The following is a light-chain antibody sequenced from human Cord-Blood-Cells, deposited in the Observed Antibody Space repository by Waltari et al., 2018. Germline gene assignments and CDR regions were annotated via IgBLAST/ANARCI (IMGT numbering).Light chain of an antibody. J-gene: IGLJ3*02. CDR2: EVS. CDR1: SSHVGGYNY. CDR3: SSYTSSSTWV. V-gene: IGLV2-14*01. Sequence: QSALTQPASVSGSPGQSITISCTGTSSHVGGYNYASWYQQHPGKAPKLMIYEVSNRPSGVSNRFSGSKSGNTASLTISGLQAEDEADYYCSSYTSSSTWVFGGGTKLTVL.